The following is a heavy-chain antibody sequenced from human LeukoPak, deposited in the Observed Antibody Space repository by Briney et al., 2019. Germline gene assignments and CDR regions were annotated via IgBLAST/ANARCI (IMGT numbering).Heavy chain of an antibody. Sequence: TSETLSLTCTVSGGSTSSYYWSWIRQPPGKGLEWIGYIYYSGSTNYNPSLKSRVTISVDTSKNQFSLKLSSVTAADTAVYYCARSGGAMVPNFDYWGQGTLVTVSS. CDR1: GGSTSSYY. V-gene: IGHV4-59*01. CDR2: IYYSGST. D-gene: IGHD3-16*01. J-gene: IGHJ4*02. CDR3: ARSGGAMVPNFDY.